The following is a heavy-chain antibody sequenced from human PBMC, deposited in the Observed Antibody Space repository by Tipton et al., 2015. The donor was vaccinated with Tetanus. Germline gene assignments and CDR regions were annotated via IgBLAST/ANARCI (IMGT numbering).Heavy chain of an antibody. J-gene: IGHJ4*02. CDR3: ARSPSVLRFLEWLPYFDY. CDR2: IYYSGST. Sequence: TLSLTCTVSGGSISSYYWSWIRQPPGKGLEWIGYIYYSGSTNYNPSLKSRVTISVDTSKNQFSLKLSSVTAADTAVYYCARSPSVLRFLEWLPYFDYWGQGTLVTVSS. D-gene: IGHD3-3*01. V-gene: IGHV4-59*01. CDR1: GGSISSYY.